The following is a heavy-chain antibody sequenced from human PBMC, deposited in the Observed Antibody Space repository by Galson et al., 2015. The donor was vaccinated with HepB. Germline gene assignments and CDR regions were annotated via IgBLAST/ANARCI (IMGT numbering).Heavy chain of an antibody. CDR2: IIPILGIA. J-gene: IGHJ4*02. D-gene: IGHD3-22*01. CDR3: ARDLGNYYDSPPRAWYFDY. Sequence: SVKVSCKASGGTFSSYAISWVRQAPGQGLEWMGRIIPILGIANYAQKFQGRVTITADKSTSTAYMELSSLRSEDTAVYYCARDLGNYYDSPPRAWYFDYWGQGTLVTVSS. V-gene: IGHV1-69*04. CDR1: GGTFSSYA.